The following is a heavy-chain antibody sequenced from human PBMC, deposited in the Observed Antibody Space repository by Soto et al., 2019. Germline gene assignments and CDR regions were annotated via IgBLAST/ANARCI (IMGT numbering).Heavy chain of an antibody. J-gene: IGHJ4*02. D-gene: IGHD3-10*01. CDR3: LKDAPDGSIDD. CDR2: VSPTGDTV. V-gene: IGHV3-9*01. CDR1: GFRFEQYV. Sequence: VQVVASGGGLVQPGRSLRLSCAVSGFRFEQYVMHWVRQAPGKGLECVSTVSPTGDTVAYADSVEGRFTVSRDNAKNSLCLQMNILKVDDTAVYYCLKDAPDGSIDDWGQGTLVTVSS.